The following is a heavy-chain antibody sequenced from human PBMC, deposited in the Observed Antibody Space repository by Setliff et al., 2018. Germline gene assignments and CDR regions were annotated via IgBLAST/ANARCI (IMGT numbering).Heavy chain of an antibody. CDR1: GLTFSTYR. D-gene: IGHD3-10*01. V-gene: IGHV3-30*02. Sequence: PGGSLRLSCAASGLTFSTYRMHWVRQAPGKGLEWVAVIWDDGVKKYHADSVKGRFTISRDNSKNTLYLQMNSLRPEDTAVYYCAKGRGTVYYYMDVWGKGTTVTAP. CDR2: IWDDGVKK. CDR3: AKGRGTVYYYMDV. J-gene: IGHJ6*03.